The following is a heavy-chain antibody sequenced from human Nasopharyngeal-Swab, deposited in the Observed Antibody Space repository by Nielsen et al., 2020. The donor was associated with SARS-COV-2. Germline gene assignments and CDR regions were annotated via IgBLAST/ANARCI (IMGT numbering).Heavy chain of an antibody. Sequence: SETLSLTCTVSGGSISSSSYYWGWIRQPPGKGLEWIGSIYYSGSTYYKSSLKSRVTISVDTSKNQFSLKLSSVTAADTAVYFCARGYSSSYFSYYYYGLDVWGQGTTVTVSS. CDR1: GGSISSSSYY. CDR2: IYYSGST. D-gene: IGHD6-6*01. V-gene: IGHV4-39*07. CDR3: ARGYSSSYFSYYYYGLDV. J-gene: IGHJ6*02.